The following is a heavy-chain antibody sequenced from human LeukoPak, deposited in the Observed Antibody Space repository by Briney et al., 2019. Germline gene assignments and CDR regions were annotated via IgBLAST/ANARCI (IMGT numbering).Heavy chain of an antibody. J-gene: IGHJ4*02. D-gene: IGHD4-17*01. V-gene: IGHV1-18*01. Sequence: GASVKVSCKASGYTFTSYGISWVRQAPGQGLEWMGWISAYNGNTNYAQKLQGRVTMTTDTSTDTAYMELRSLRSDDTAVYYCATRFARIRTDYGDYVRKQIDYWGQGTLVTVSS. CDR2: ISAYNGNT. CDR3: ATRFARIRTDYGDYVRKQIDY. CDR1: GYTFTSYG.